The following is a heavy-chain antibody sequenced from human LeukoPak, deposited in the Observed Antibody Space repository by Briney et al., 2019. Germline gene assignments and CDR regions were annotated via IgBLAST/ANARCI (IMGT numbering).Heavy chain of an antibody. J-gene: IGHJ4*02. Sequence: TGGSLRLSCSASGFIFSSYYMHWVRQAPGKGLEYVSAISNNGGNTYYADSVKGRFTISRDTSKNTLYLQMSSLRAEDTAVYYCVKFYSSGYYYGHDYWGQGTLVTVSS. CDR1: GFIFSSYY. V-gene: IGHV3-64D*06. CDR3: VKFYSSGYYYGHDY. CDR2: ISNNGGNT. D-gene: IGHD3-22*01.